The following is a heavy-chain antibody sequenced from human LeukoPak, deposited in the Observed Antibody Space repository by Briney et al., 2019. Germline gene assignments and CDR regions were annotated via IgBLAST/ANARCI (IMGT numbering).Heavy chain of an antibody. CDR2: FDPEDGET. CDR1: GYTLTELS. Sequence: GASVTVSCKVSGYTLTELSMHWVRQAPGKGLEWMGGFDPEDGETIYAQKFQGRVTMTEDTSTDTAYMELSSLRSEDTAVYYCATDPIRMAALFDYWGQGTLVTVSS. V-gene: IGHV1-24*01. J-gene: IGHJ4*02. D-gene: IGHD5-24*01. CDR3: ATDPIRMAALFDY.